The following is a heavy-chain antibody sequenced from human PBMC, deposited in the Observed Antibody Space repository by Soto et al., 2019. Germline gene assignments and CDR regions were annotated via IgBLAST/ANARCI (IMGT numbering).Heavy chain of an antibody. CDR2: IWYDGSNK. CDR3: ASSDRYGYYYFDY. J-gene: IGHJ4*02. CDR1: GFTFSSYG. D-gene: IGHD4-17*01. V-gene: IGHV3-33*01. Sequence: QVQLVESGGGVVQPGRSLRLSCAASGFTFSSYGMHWVRQAPGKGLEWVAVIWYDGSNKYYADSVKGRFTISRDNSKNTLYLQINSLRAEDTAVYYCASSDRYGYYYFDYWGQGTLVTGSS.